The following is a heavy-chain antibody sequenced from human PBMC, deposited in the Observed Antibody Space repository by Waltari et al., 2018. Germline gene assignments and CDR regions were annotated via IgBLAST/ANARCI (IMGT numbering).Heavy chain of an antibody. V-gene: IGHV4-59*11. Sequence: QVQLQESGPGLVKPSETLSLTCTVSGGSISSHYWSWIRQPPGKGLELSGSIYYSGSTNYNPSLKSRVTISVDTSKNQFSLKLSSVTAADTAVYYCASLLTEYYYDSSGYWYFDLWGRGTLVTVSS. J-gene: IGHJ2*01. CDR3: ASLLTEYYYDSSGYWYFDL. CDR1: GGSISSHY. D-gene: IGHD3-22*01. CDR2: IYYSGST.